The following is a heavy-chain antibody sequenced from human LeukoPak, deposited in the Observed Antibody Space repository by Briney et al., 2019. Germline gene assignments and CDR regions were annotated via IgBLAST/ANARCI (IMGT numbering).Heavy chain of an antibody. CDR2: ISAHNGDT. CDR1: GGTFSSYA. CDR3: ARDLKRTVGATTTSDY. J-gene: IGHJ4*02. V-gene: IGHV1-18*01. D-gene: IGHD1-26*01. Sequence: GASVKVSCKASGGTFSSYAISWVRQAPGQGLEWMGWISAHNGDTNYAQKFQGRVSMTTDTSTSTGYMELRSLTSDDTAVYYCARDLKRTVGATTTSDYWGQGTLVTVSS.